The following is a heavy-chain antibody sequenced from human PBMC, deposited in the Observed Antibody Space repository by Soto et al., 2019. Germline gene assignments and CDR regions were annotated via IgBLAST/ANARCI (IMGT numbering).Heavy chain of an antibody. J-gene: IGHJ6*02. CDR3: ARGFGVVTGYYYYGMDV. V-gene: IGHV3-33*01. CDR1: VFTVSSYG. CDR2: IWYDGSNK. D-gene: IGHD3-3*01. Sequence: PGGSLRLSCAASVFTVSSYGMHWVRQAPGKGLEWVAVIWYDGSNKYYADSVKGRFTISRDNSKNTLYLQMNSLRAEDTAVYYCARGFGVVTGYYYYGMDVWGQGTTVTVSS.